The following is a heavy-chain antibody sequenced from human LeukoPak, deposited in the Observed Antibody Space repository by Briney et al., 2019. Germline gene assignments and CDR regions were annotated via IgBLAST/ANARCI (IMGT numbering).Heavy chain of an antibody. D-gene: IGHD2-2*01. CDR2: ISAYNGNT. V-gene: IGHV1-18*01. CDR3: ARDDIVVVPAAIGAGPTDYGMDV. CDR1: GYTFTSYG. Sequence: GASVKVSCKASGYTFTSYGISWVRQAPGQGLEWMGWISAYNGNTNYAQKLQGRVTMTTDTSTSTAYMELRSLRSDDTAVYYCARDDIVVVPAAIGAGPTDYGMDVWAKGPRSPSP. J-gene: IGHJ6*02.